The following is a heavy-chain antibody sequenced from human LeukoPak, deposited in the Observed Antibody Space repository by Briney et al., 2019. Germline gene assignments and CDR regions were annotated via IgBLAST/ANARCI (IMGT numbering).Heavy chain of an antibody. J-gene: IGHJ4*02. CDR3: SRASSTSYYDY. Sequence: PSETLSLTCTVSGDSISNYYWTWIRQSPGKGLEWIGYIFYSGSTSYNPSLKSRLTISVDTSKNQFSLKLSSVTAADTALYYCSRASSTSYYDYWGQGTLVSVSS. V-gene: IGHV4-59*01. CDR2: IFYSGST. D-gene: IGHD6-19*01. CDR1: GDSISNYY.